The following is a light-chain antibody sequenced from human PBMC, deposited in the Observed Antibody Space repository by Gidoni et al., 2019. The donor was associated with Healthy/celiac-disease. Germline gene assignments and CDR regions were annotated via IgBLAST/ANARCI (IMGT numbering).Light chain of an antibody. Sequence: PATLSLSPGDRATRAFLASQSFSSYFAWSQPKPCQAPRLLIYDTSKGAPGIPASFSSSGSGTDFTLTISSLEPEDFAVYYCQQRSNWPIAFGQGTRLEIQ. V-gene: IGKV3-11*01. CDR3: QQRSNWPIA. CDR1: QSFSSY. J-gene: IGKJ5*01. CDR2: DTS.